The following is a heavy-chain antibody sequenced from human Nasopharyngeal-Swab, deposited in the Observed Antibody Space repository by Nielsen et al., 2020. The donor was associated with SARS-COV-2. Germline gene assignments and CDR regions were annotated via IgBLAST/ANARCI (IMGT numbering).Heavy chain of an antibody. CDR2: INPDGRRI. D-gene: IGHD2-15*01. CDR1: GSTFNNFW. J-gene: IGHJ4*02. CDR3: ATDLRWRFDY. V-gene: IGHV3-7*01. Sequence: GESLKISCGVSGSTFNNFWMNWVRQAPGRELEWVAKINPDGRRITYADSVKGRFAISRDNAKKSVFLQMDYLRVEDTAVYYCATDLRWRFDYWGQGTLVTVSS.